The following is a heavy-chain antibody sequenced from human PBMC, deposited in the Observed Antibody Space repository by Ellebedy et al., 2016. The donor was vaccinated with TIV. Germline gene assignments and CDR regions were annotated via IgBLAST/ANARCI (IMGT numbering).Heavy chain of an antibody. D-gene: IGHD2-15*01. CDR1: GFTFDDYA. CDR3: ATTIYCSGSSCYSDWYFDL. J-gene: IGHJ2*01. CDR2: ISWNSGTI. Sequence: SLKISCAASGFTFDDYAMHWVRQVPGKGLEWVSGISWNSGTIGYADSVKGRFTISRDNAKNSLYLQMNSLRAEDTALYYCATTIYCSGSSCYSDWYFDLWGRGTLVTVSS. V-gene: IGHV3-9*01.